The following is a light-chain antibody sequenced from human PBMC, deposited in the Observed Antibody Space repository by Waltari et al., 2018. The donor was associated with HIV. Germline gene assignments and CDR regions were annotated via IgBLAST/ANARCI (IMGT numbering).Light chain of an antibody. J-gene: IGKJ4*02. Sequence: DIVMTQSPDSLAVSLGERATLNCRSSQSILYRSNSKNYLAWYQQKPGQPPKLLMFWASARECVVPDRFSGSGSGTDFTLTISSLQAEDAATYYCQQYYNTPLTFGEGTKVEI. CDR1: QSILYRSNSKNY. V-gene: IGKV4-1*01. CDR2: WAS. CDR3: QQYYNTPLT.